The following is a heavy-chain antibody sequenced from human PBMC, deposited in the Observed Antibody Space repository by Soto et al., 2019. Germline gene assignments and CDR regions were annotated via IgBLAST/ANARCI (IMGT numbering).Heavy chain of an antibody. V-gene: IGHV3-7*01. CDR1: GFTFSSYW. Sequence: GGSLRLSCAASGFTFSSYWMSWVRQAPGKGLEWVANIKQDGSEKYYVYSVKGQFTISRENAKNSLYLQMNSLRAEDTAVYYCARDPRSGGSCYGPLDYWGQGTLVTDS. CDR3: ARDPRSGGSCYGPLDY. D-gene: IGHD2-15*01. CDR2: IKQDGSEK. J-gene: IGHJ4*02.